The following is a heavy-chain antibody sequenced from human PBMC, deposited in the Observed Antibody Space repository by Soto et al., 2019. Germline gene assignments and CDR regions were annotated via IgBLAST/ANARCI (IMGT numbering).Heavy chain of an antibody. J-gene: IGHJ4*02. CDR3: AKAVVGALYFDY. Sequence: GGSLILSCAXSGFTFSSYAMSWVRQAPGKGLEWVSAISGSGGSTYYADSVKGRFTISRDNSKNTLYLQMNSLRAEDTAVYYCAKAVVGALYFDYWGQGTLVTVSS. CDR1: GFTFSSYA. V-gene: IGHV3-23*01. D-gene: IGHD1-26*01. CDR2: ISGSGGST.